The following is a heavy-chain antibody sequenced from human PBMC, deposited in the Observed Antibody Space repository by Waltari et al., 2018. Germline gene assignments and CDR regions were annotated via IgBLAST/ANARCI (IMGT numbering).Heavy chain of an antibody. Sequence: VQLQESGPGLVKPSETLSLTCAVSGYSISSGYYWGWIRQPPGKGLEWIGSIYHSGSTYYNPSLKSRVTISVDTSKNQCSLKLSSVTAADTAVYYCARALPYYYYGMDVWGQGTTVTVSS. V-gene: IGHV4-38-2*01. CDR3: ARALPYYYYGMDV. CDR1: GYSISSGYY. J-gene: IGHJ6*02. CDR2: IYHSGST.